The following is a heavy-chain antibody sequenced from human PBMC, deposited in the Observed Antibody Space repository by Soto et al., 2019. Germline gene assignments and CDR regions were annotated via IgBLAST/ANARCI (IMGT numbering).Heavy chain of an antibody. J-gene: IGHJ4*02. CDR3: ALRKTGSFFDY. D-gene: IGHD3-10*01. CDR2: IGASGSGT. V-gene: IGHV3-23*01. Sequence: GGSLRLSCAASGFTFVTYAMSWVRQAPGKGLEWVSGIGASGSGTYYAESVKGRFTISRDNSKNTLHLQMNSLRAEDTAVYYCALRKTGSFFDYWGQGTLVTVSS. CDR1: GFTFVTYA.